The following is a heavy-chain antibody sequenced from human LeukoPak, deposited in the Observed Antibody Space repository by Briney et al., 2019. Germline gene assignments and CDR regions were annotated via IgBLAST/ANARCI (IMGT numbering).Heavy chain of an antibody. Sequence: GASVKVSCKASGYTFTSYYMHWVRQAPGQGLEWMGIINPSGGSTSYAQKFQGRVTMTRDMSTSTVYMELSSLRSEDTAVYYCARARASRMYMDIVVVVAARSWGMDYWGQGTLVTVSS. CDR2: INPSGGST. D-gene: IGHD2-15*01. CDR3: ARARASRMYMDIVVVVAARSWGMDY. CDR1: GYTFTSYY. J-gene: IGHJ4*02. V-gene: IGHV1-46*01.